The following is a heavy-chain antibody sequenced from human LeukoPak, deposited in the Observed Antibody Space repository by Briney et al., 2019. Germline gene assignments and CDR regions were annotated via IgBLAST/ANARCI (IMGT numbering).Heavy chain of an antibody. J-gene: IGHJ5*02. Sequence: ASVKVSCKASGYTFTGYYMHWVRQAPGQGLEWMGWINPNSGGTNYAQKFQGRITMTRDQSISTAYIELSRLRSDDTAEYYRAAGGLGSLQMNWLDPWGQGTLVTVSS. D-gene: IGHD5-24*01. V-gene: IGHV1-2*02. CDR1: GYTFTGYY. CDR2: INPNSGGT. CDR3: AAGGLGSLQMNWLDP.